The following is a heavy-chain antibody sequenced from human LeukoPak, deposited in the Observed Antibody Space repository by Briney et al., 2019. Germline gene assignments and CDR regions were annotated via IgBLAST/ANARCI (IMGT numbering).Heavy chain of an antibody. Sequence: SETLSLTCAVYGGSFSGYYWSWIHQPPGKGLEWIGEINHSGSTNYNPSLKSRVTISVDTSKNQFSLKLSSATAADTAVYYCARGEEMATAVDYWGQGTLVTVSS. V-gene: IGHV4-34*01. D-gene: IGHD5-24*01. CDR1: GGSFSGYY. CDR2: INHSGST. J-gene: IGHJ4*02. CDR3: ARGEEMATAVDY.